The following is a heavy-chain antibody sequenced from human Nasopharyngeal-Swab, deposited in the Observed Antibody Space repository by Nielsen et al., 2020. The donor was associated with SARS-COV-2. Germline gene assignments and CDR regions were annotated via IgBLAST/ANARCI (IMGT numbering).Heavy chain of an antibody. CDR2: ISYDGGTE. CDR3: TRDDGQLGDY. D-gene: IGHD6-6*01. CDR1: GFTFINYA. J-gene: IGHJ4*02. Sequence: GGSLRLSCAASGFTFINYAMSWVRQPPGKGLEWVAHISYDGGTEYYADSVKGRFTISRDNSRNTLSLQMHSLRAEDTAVYYCTRDDGQLGDYWGQGTLVTVSS. V-gene: IGHV3-30*03.